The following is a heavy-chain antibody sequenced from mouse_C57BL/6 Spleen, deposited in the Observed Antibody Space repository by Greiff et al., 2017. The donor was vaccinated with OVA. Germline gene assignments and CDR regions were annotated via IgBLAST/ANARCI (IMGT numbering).Heavy chain of an antibody. V-gene: IGHV1-26*01. CDR1: GYTFTDYY. D-gene: IGHD1-1*01. J-gene: IGHJ1*03. CDR2: INPNNGGT. CDR3: ANDYGSSYWYFDV. Sequence: EVQLQQSGPELVKPGASVKISCKASGYTFTDYYMNWVKQSHGKSLEWIGDINPNNGGTSYNQKFKGKATLTVDKYSSTAYMELRSLTSEDSAVYYCANDYGSSYWYFDVWGTGTTVTVSS.